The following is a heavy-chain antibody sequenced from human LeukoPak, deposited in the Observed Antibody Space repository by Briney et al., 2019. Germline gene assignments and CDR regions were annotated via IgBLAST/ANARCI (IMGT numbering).Heavy chain of an antibody. CDR1: GYTFNSYD. CDR3: ASLPYYYNSSDYAL. J-gene: IGHJ4*02. CDR2: MNPHSGNK. D-gene: IGHD3-22*01. Sequence: GASVKVSCKASGYTFNSYDINWVRQATGQGLEWVGWMNPHSGNKAYAQRFQGRVALTRNTSISTAYMELSSLRSEDTAVYYCASLPYYYNSSDYALWGQGTLVTVSS. V-gene: IGHV1-8*01.